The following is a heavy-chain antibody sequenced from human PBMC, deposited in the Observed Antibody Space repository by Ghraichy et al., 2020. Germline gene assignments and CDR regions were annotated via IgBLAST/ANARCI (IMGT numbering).Heavy chain of an antibody. Sequence: SCAASGVSFSSYAMYWVRQAPGKGLEWVSSISSSSSYIYYADSVKGRFTISRDNAKNSLYLQMNSLRAEDTAVYYCARVSFEYYYDTSGPYDAFDIWGQGTMVTVSS. J-gene: IGHJ3*02. CDR3: ARVSFEYYYDTSGPYDAFDI. CDR2: ISSSSSYI. D-gene: IGHD3-22*01. CDR1: GVSFSSYA. V-gene: IGHV3-21*01.